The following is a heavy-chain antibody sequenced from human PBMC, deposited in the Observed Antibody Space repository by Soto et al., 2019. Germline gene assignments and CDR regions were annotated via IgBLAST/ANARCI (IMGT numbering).Heavy chain of an antibody. J-gene: IGHJ4*02. V-gene: IGHV3-7*05. Sequence: EVQLVESGGGLVQPGGSLRLSCAVSGFTCTTYWMTWVRQAPGKGLEWVANIKEDGTEKNYLDSVGGRFSISRDNAKNSLFLQMNSLRAEDSAIYYCARAGSENEYCGQGTLVTVSS. CDR1: GFTCTTYW. D-gene: IGHD3-10*01. CDR3: ARAGSENEY. CDR2: IKEDGTEK.